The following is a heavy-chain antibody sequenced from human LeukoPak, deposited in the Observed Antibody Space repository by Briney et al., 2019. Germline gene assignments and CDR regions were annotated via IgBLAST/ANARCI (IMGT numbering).Heavy chain of an antibody. V-gene: IGHV4-30-2*01. CDR2: IYHSGST. J-gene: IGHJ4*02. CDR1: GGSISSGGYS. Sequence: SQTLSLTCAVSGGSISSGGYSWSWIRQPPGEGLEWFGYIYHSGSTYYNPSLKSRVTISVDRSKNQFSLKLSSVTAADTAVYYCARVGGYSYGGYYFDYWGQGTLVTVSS. CDR3: ARVGGYSYGGYYFDY. D-gene: IGHD5-18*01.